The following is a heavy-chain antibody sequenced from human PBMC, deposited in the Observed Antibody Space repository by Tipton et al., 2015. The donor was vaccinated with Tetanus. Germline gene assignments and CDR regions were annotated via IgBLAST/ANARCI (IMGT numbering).Heavy chain of an antibody. D-gene: IGHD1-1*01. CDR3: ARDLPYPNWTRGEVGFDP. V-gene: IGHV4-4*02. Sequence: TLSLTCAVSGGSISSSNWWSWVRQPPGKGLEWIGEIYHSGSTNYNPSLKSRVTISVDKSKNQFSLKLSSVTAADTAVYYCARDLPYPNWTRGEVGFDPWGQGTLVTVSS. CDR2: IYHSGST. CDR1: GGSISSSNW. J-gene: IGHJ5*02.